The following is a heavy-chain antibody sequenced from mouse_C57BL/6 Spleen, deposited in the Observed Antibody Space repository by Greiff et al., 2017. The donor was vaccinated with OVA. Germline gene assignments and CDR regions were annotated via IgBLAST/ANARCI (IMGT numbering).Heavy chain of an antibody. CDR3: ARHRREGYYGGYFDY. V-gene: IGHV5-12*01. J-gene: IGHJ2*01. Sequence: EVKLVESGGGLVQPGGSLKLSCAASGFTFSDYYMYWVRQTPEKRLEWVAYISNGGGSTYYPDTVKGRFTISRDNAKNTLYLQMSRLKSEDTAMYDCARHRREGYYGGYFDYWGQGTTLTVSS. D-gene: IGHD1-2*01. CDR1: GFTFSDYY. CDR2: ISNGGGST.